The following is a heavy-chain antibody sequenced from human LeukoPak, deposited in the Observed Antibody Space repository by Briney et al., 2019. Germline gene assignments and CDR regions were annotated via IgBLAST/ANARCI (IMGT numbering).Heavy chain of an antibody. CDR1: GFTFSSYA. CDR2: ISGSGGNT. V-gene: IGHV3-23*01. J-gene: IGHJ4*02. CDR3: AKDSSGWSKDY. D-gene: IGHD6-19*01. Sequence: PGGSLRLSCAASGFTFSSYAMSWVRQAPGKGLEWVSAISGSGGNTYYADSVKGRFAISRDNSKNTLYLQMNTLRVEDTAVYYCAKDSSGWSKDYWGQGTLVTVSS.